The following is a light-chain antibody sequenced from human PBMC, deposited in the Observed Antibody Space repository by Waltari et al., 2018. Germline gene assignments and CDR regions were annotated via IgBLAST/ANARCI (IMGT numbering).Light chain of an antibody. CDR1: RSDLGGYGY. J-gene: IGLJ2*01. Sequence: SALTQPPSASGSLGQSVTLSCSGTRSDLGGYGYVSWYQQHPGKAPKLLIYEVTNRPSGVSDRFSGSKSGNTASLTVSALRSEDEAVYYCSSYVASKVVFGGGTRLTVL. CDR2: EVT. V-gene: IGLV2-8*01. CDR3: SSYVASKVV.